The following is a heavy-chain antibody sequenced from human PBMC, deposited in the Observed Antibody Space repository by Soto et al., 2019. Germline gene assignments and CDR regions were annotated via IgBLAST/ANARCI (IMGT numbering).Heavy chain of an antibody. J-gene: IGHJ4*02. CDR3: AHSPYVGCAFDFDC. CDR1: GVSLRTSGVG. V-gene: IGHV2-5*02. D-gene: IGHD3-10*02. CDR2: IYWDDDK. Sequence: QITLKESGPTLVKPTQTLTLTCTFSGVSLRTSGVGVGWIRQPPGKALEWLAIIYWDDDKRYSPSLKNRLTITKATSNNQVVLTMTNMDPVDTGTYYCAHSPYVGCAFDFDCWGQGTLVTVSS.